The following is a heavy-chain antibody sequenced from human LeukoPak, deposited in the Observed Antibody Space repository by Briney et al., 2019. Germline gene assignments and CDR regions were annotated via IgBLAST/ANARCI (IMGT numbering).Heavy chain of an antibody. CDR2: VFHTGIT. Sequence: SETLSLTCVVSGFRISRTHFWGWIRQAPGKEMEWLGSVFHTGITYYNPSVRGRVTISVDTSNNQFSLNLYSATAADTAVYYCARVAAGNTMFDFWGRGTLVAVSP. J-gene: IGHJ4*02. D-gene: IGHD6-19*01. CDR1: GFRISRTHF. CDR3: ARVAAGNTMFDF. V-gene: IGHV4-38-2*01.